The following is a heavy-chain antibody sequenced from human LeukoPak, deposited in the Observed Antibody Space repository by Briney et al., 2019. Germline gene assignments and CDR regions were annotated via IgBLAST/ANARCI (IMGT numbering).Heavy chain of an antibody. Sequence: PSETLSLTCAVYGGSFSGYYWSWIRQPPGKGLEWIGEINHSGSTNYNPSLKSRVTISVDTSKNQFSLKLSSVTAADTAVYYCASSYSRGARPRDVGGKGTRVPVS. CDR3: ASSYSRGARPRDV. CDR1: GGSFSGYY. D-gene: IGHD6-13*01. CDR2: INHSGST. J-gene: IGHJ6*03. V-gene: IGHV4-34*01.